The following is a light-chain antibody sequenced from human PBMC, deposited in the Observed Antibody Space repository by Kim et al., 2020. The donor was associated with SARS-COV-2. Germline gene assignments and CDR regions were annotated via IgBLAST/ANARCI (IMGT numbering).Light chain of an antibody. CDR2: QDS. CDR1: KLGDKY. Sequence: SYELTQPPSVSVSPGQTASITCSGDKLGDKYACWYQQKPGQSPVLVINQDSKRPSGTPERFSGSNSGNTATLTISGTQSMDEADYYCQAWDSSTAPVFGGGTQLTVL. V-gene: IGLV3-1*01. CDR3: QAWDSSTAPV. J-gene: IGLJ3*02.